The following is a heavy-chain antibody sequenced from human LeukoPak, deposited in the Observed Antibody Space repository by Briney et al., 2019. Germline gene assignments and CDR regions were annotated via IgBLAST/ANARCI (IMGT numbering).Heavy chain of an antibody. J-gene: IGHJ5*02. D-gene: IGHD2-15*01. CDR3: AREFGDIVVVVAATRGAWFDP. CDR1: GYTFTGYY. V-gene: IGHV1-2*02. Sequence: GASVKVSCKASGYTFTGYYMHWVRQAPGQGLEWMGWINPNSGGTNYAQKFQGRVTMTRDTSISTAYMELSRLRSDDTAVYYCAREFGDIVVVVAATRGAWFDPWGQGTLVTVSS. CDR2: INPNSGGT.